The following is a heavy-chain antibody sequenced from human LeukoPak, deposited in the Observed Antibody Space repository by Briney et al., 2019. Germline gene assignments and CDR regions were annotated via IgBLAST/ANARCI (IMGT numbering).Heavy chain of an antibody. CDR2: INPNSGGT. V-gene: IGHV1-2*06. J-gene: IGHJ3*02. Sequence: GASVKVSCKASGYTFNDYYMHWVRQAPGQGLEWMGRINPNSGGTNYAQKFQGRVTITADEFTSTAYMELSSLRSEDTAVYYCARGSDYGGNAGGAFDIWGQGTLVTVSS. D-gene: IGHD4-23*01. CDR3: ARGSDYGGNAGGAFDI. CDR1: GYTFNDYY.